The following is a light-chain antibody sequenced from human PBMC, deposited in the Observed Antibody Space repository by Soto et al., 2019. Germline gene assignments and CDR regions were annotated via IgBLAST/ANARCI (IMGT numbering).Light chain of an antibody. J-gene: IGKJ5*01. CDR1: QSVSGY. Sequence: EIVLTQSPATLSLSPGETATLSCRASQSVSGYIGWYQQKPGQAPRLLIYADSNRATGIPARFSGSGSGTDFTLTINSLEPEDFAVYYCQQYGSSLRSITFGQGTRLEIK. CDR2: ADS. V-gene: IGKV3-11*01. CDR3: QQYGSSLRSIT.